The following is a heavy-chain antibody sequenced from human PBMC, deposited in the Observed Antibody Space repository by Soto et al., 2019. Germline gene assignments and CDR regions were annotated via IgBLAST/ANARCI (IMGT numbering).Heavy chain of an antibody. CDR3: ARVVDFWSGYWSRGYYYGMDV. CDR2: INPSGGST. V-gene: IGHV1-46*01. D-gene: IGHD3-3*01. Sequence: ASVKVSCKASGYTFTSYYMHWVRQAPGQGLEWMGIINPSGGSTSYAQKFQGRVTMTRDTSTSTVYMELSSLRSEDTAVYYCARVVDFWSGYWSRGYYYGMDVWGQGTTVTVSS. CDR1: GYTFTSYY. J-gene: IGHJ6*02.